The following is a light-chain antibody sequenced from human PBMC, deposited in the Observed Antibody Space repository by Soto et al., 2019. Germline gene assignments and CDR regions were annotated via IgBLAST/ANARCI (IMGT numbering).Light chain of an antibody. Sequence: QSVLTQPPSVSGAPGQRVTISCTGSSSNIGAGYDVHWYQQLPGTAPKLLIYGNNNRPSGVPDRFSGSKSGTSASLAITGLQGEDGGHYYCPSFDRSPGGGVFGGGTKVTVL. J-gene: IGLJ2*01. CDR3: PSFDRSPGGGV. CDR2: GNN. V-gene: IGLV1-40*01. CDR1: SSNIGAGYD.